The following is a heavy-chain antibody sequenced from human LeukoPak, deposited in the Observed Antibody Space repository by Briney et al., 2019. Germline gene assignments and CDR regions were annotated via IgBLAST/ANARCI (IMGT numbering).Heavy chain of an antibody. Sequence: PSETLSLTCIVSGGSISSSDYYWGWIRQPPGKGLEWIGRISYSGTTYYNPSLKRRVTIFVDTSNNQFSLKLTSVTAADTAVYYCARLTHSYYYDTRGYYSYYYMDVWGKGTTVTVFS. V-gene: IGHV4-39*01. D-gene: IGHD3-22*01. CDR3: ARLTHSYYYDTRGYYSYYYMDV. CDR2: ISYSGTT. CDR1: GGSISSSDYY. J-gene: IGHJ6*03.